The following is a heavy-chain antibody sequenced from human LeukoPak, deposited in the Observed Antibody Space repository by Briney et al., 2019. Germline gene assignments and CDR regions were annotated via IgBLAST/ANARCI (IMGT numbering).Heavy chain of an antibody. CDR1: GFTFSSYG. V-gene: IGHV3-48*04. J-gene: IGHJ4*02. D-gene: IGHD5-24*01. CDR2: ISTGSGTI. Sequence: GGSLRLSCAASGFTFSSYGMNWVRQAPGKGLEWVSYISTGSGTIYYADSVKGRFTISRDNAKRSLYLQMNSLRAEDTAVYYCARVGGERWLPHFDYWGQGTLVTVSS. CDR3: ARVGGERWLPHFDY.